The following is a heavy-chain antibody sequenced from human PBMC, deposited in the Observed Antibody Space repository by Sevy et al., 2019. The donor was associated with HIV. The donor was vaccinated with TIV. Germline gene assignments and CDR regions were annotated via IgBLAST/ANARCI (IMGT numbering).Heavy chain of an antibody. Sequence: GWSLRLSCAASGFTFSSYSMNWVRQAPGKGLEWVSSISSSSSYIYYADSVKGRFTISRDNAKNSLYLQMNSLRAEDTAVYYCARDLRSPVPAAPLYYYYGMDVWGQGTTVTVSS. CDR1: GFTFSSYS. J-gene: IGHJ6*02. D-gene: IGHD2-2*01. V-gene: IGHV3-21*01. CDR3: ARDLRSPVPAAPLYYYYGMDV. CDR2: ISSSSSYI.